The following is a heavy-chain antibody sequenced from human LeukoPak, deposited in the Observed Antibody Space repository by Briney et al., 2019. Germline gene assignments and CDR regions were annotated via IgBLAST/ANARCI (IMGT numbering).Heavy chain of an antibody. CDR2: IYHSGST. Sequence: SETLSLTCTVSGYSISSGYFWGRIRQPPGKGLEWIGSIYHSGSTNYNPSLKSRVTISVDTSKNQFSLKLSSVTAADTAVYYCARDSGFGQLDLAYWGQGTLVTVSS. D-gene: IGHD6-6*01. CDR1: GYSISSGYF. V-gene: IGHV4-38-2*02. CDR3: ARDSGFGQLDLAY. J-gene: IGHJ4*02.